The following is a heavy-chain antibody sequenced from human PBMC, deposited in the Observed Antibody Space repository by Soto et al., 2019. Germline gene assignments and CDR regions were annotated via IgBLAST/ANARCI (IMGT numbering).Heavy chain of an antibody. CDR1: GYSFTSYW. V-gene: IGHV5-10-1*03. J-gene: IGHJ3*02. D-gene: IGHD1-26*01. Sequence: EVQLVQSGAEVKKPGESLRISCKGSGYSFTSYWISWVRQMPGKGLEWMGRIDPSDSYTNYSPSFQGHVTISADKSISTAYLQWSSLKASDTAMYYCARRVGATGAVSGAFDIWGQGTMVTVSS. CDR3: ARRVGATGAVSGAFDI. CDR2: IDPSDSYT.